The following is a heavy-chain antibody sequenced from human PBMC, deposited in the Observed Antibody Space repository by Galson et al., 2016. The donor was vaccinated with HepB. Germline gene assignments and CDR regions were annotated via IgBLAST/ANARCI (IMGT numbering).Heavy chain of an antibody. D-gene: IGHD3-10*01. CDR3: VRNYGSGSHLFYGIDV. Sequence: SLRLSCAASGFIFSTYDMHWVRQPTGTGLEWVSGINIAGDTYYSGSVKGRCSITRENGKNSFYLQMNSLTAGDTGVYYCVRNYGSGSHLFYGIDVWGQGTTVTVSS. V-gene: IGHV3-13*01. CDR2: INIAGDT. CDR1: GFIFSTYD. J-gene: IGHJ6*02.